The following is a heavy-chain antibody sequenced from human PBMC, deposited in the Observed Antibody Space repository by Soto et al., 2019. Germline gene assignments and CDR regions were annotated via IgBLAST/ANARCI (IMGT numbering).Heavy chain of an antibody. CDR3: ARRAETNGWNGFGADKYYFDF. CDR2: MNPNTGNS. V-gene: IGHV1-8*01. CDR1: GYTFTSYD. J-gene: IGHJ4*02. Sequence: QVQLVQSGAEVRKPGASVKVSCEASGYTFTSYDIYWVRQATGQGLEWMGWMNPNTGNSGYAQKFQGRVTMTSDTSISTPHMELSRLRYEETAVYYCARRAETNGWNGFGADKYYFDFWGQGTLVTVSS. D-gene: IGHD1-1*01.